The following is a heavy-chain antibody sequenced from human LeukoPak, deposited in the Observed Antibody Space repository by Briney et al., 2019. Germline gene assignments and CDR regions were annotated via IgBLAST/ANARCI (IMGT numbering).Heavy chain of an antibody. CDR3: ARESSGYDFDAFDI. D-gene: IGHD5-12*01. CDR1: GYTFTSYG. V-gene: IGHV1-18*01. Sequence: ASVKVSCKASGYTFTSYGISWVRQAPGQGLEWMGWISAYNGNTNYAQKLQGRVTMTTDTSTSTAYMELRSLGSDDTAVYYCARESSGYDFDAFDIWGQGTMVTVSS. CDR2: ISAYNGNT. J-gene: IGHJ3*02.